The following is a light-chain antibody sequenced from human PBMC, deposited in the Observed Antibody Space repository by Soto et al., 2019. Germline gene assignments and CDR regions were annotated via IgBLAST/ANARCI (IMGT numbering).Light chain of an antibody. V-gene: IGKV1-27*01. CDR3: QKYNGAPRT. CDR1: QSITTW. J-gene: IGKJ1*01. Sequence: DIQMTQSPSTLSASVGDRVTITCRASQSITTWVAWYQQKPGKAPKLLIYGASTLQSGVPSRFSGSGSGTDFTLTISSLQPEDFATYYCQKYNGAPRTFGQGTKVDI. CDR2: GAS.